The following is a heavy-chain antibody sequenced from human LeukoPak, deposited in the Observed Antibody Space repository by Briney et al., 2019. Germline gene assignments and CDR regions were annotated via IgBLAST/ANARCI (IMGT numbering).Heavy chain of an antibody. CDR1: GFTFSRYS. CDR3: ARVGHYYDSSGYYFFYYFDY. CDR2: ISSCRSYI. Sequence: GGSLRLSCAASGFTFSRYSMLWVRDARGEGVEGVSSISSCRSYIYYADSVKGRSTISRDNAKNSLYLQMNSLRAEDTAVYYCARVGHYYDSSGYYFFYYFDYWGQGTLVTVSS. D-gene: IGHD3-22*01. V-gene: IGHV3-21*01. J-gene: IGHJ4*02.